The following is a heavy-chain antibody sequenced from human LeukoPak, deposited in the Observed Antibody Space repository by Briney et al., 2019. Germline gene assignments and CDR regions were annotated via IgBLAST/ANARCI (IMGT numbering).Heavy chain of an antibody. CDR1: GFTFSSYW. CDR3: ARDSITMVRGVIGY. J-gene: IGHJ4*02. D-gene: IGHD3-10*01. Sequence: GGSLRLSCAASGFTFSSYWMHWVRQAPGKGLEWVSSISSSSSYIYYADSVKGRFTISRDNAKNSLYLQMNSLRAEDTAVYYCARDSITMVRGVIGYWGQGTLVTVSS. V-gene: IGHV3-21*01. CDR2: ISSSSSYI.